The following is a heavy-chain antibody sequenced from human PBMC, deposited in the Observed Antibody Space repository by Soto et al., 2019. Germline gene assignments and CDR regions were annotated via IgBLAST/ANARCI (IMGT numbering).Heavy chain of an antibody. CDR3: ARGDSTDCSNGVCSFFYNHDMDV. Sequence: ASVKVSCKASGYSFTDYHIHWVRQAPGQGLDWLGRINPKSGGTSTAQKFQGWVTMTTDTSISTASMELTRLTSDDTAIYYCARGDSTDCSNGVCSFFYNHDMDVWGQGTTVTVSS. CDR1: GYSFTDYH. D-gene: IGHD2-8*01. CDR2: INPKSGGT. J-gene: IGHJ6*02. V-gene: IGHV1-2*04.